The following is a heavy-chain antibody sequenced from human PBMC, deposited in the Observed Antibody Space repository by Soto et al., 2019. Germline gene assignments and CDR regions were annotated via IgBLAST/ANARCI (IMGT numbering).Heavy chain of an antibody. V-gene: IGHV3-48*02. CDR3: ARDPRGWYLPEYYYYGMDV. CDR2: ISSSSSTI. J-gene: IGHJ6*02. Sequence: PGGSLRLSCAASGFTFSSYSMNWVRQAPGKGLEWVSYISSSSSTIYYADSVKGRFTISRDNAKNSLYLQMNSLRDEDTAVYYCARDPRGWYLPEYYYYGMDVWGQGTTVTVSS. D-gene: IGHD6-19*01. CDR1: GFTFSSYS.